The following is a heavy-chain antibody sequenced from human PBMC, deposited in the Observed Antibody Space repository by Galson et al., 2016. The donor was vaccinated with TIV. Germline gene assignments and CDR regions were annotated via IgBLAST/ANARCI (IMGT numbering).Heavy chain of an antibody. CDR2: ISRSGGNS. Sequence: SLRLSCAASGFIFSDYAMNWARQTPGKRLEWISYISRSGGNSFYAESVKGRFTVSRDSLDKSVFLQMNSLRDEDTAVYFCAREQNYALDVWGPGTMVTVSS. CDR1: GFIFSDYA. V-gene: IGHV3-48*02. J-gene: IGHJ6*02. D-gene: IGHD1-7*01. CDR3: AREQNYALDV.